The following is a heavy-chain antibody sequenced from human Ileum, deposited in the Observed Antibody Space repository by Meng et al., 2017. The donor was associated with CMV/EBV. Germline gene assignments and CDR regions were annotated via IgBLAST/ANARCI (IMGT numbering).Heavy chain of an antibody. CDR2: INSDGSST. J-gene: IGHJ4*02. CDR3: ARVSGRGYPFDY. D-gene: IGHD6-13*01. Sequence: GGSLRLSCAASGFTFSSYWMHWVRQAPGKGLVWVSRINSDGSSTSYADSVKGRFTISRDNAKNTLYLQMNSLRAEDTAVYYCARVSGRGYPFDYWGQGTLVADSS. CDR1: GFTFSSYW. V-gene: IGHV3-74*01.